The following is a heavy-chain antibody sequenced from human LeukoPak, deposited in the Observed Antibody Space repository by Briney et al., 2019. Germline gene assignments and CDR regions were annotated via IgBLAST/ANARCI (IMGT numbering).Heavy chain of an antibody. CDR1: GYTFTSYY. J-gene: IGHJ4*02. CDR2: INPSGGST. Sequence: ASVKVSCKASGYTFTSYYMHWVRQAPGQGLEWMGIINPSGGSTSYARKFQGRVTMTRDTSTSTVYMELSSLRSEDTAVYYCAREVIGYYFDYWGQGALVTVSS. CDR3: AREVIGYYFDY. V-gene: IGHV1-46*01. D-gene: IGHD2-21*01.